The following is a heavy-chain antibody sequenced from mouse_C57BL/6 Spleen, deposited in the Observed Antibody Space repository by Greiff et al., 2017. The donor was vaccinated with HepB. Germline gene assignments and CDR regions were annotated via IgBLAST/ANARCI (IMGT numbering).Heavy chain of an antibody. CDR1: GYTFTSYW. CDR3: ARGTTVVESWYFDV. D-gene: IGHD1-1*01. CDR2: IYPGSGST. Sequence: QVQLQQSGAELVKPGASVKMSCKASGYTFTSYWITWVKQRPGQGLEWIGDIYPGSGSTNYNEKFKSKATLTVDTSSSTAYMQLSSLTSEDSAVYYCARGTTVVESWYFDVWGTGTTVTVSS. V-gene: IGHV1-55*01. J-gene: IGHJ1*03.